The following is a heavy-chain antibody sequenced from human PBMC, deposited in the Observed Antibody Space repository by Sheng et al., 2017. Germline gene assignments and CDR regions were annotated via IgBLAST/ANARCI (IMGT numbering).Heavy chain of an antibody. CDR3: ARYCSGGSCYPEHNYYYYGMDV. J-gene: IGHJ6*02. D-gene: IGHD2-15*01. V-gene: IGHV4-38-2*02. Sequence: QVQLQESGPGLVKPSETLSLTCTVSGYSISSGYYWGWIRQPPGKGLEWIGSIYHSGSTYYNPSLKSRVTISVDTSKNQFSLKLSSVTAADTAVYYCARYCSGGSCYPEHNYYYYGMDVWGQGTTVTV. CDR1: GYSISSGYY. CDR2: IYHSGST.